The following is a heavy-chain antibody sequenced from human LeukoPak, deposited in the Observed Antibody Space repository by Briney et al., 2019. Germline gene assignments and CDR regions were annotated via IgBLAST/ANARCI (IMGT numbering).Heavy chain of an antibody. V-gene: IGHV3-21*04. J-gene: IGHJ5*02. CDR1: GFTVSSHS. CDR3: AKDRGYGEAGMTTVITGWFDP. Sequence: GGSLTLSCAASGFTVSSHSMNWVRQAPGKGLEWVSSISSSSSYIYYAYSVKGRITISRDNTKNALYLKMNSLRAEETDVYYYAKDRGYGEAGMTTVITGWFDPWGQGTLVTVSS. D-gene: IGHD4-17*01. CDR2: ISSSSSYI.